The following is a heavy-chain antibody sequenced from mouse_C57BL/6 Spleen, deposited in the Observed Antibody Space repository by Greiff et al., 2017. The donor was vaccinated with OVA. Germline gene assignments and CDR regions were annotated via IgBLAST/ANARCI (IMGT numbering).Heavy chain of an antibody. J-gene: IGHJ4*01. CDR3: ARYEWSYAMDY. D-gene: IGHD1-1*02. CDR2: ISSGSSTI. CDR1: GFTFSDYG. V-gene: IGHV5-17*01. Sequence: EVQLVESGGGLVKPGGSLKLSCAASGFTFSDYGMHWVRQAPEKGLELVAYISSGSSTIYYADTVKGRFTISRDNAKNTLFLQMTSLRSEDTAMYYCARYEWSYAMDYWGQGTSVTVSS.